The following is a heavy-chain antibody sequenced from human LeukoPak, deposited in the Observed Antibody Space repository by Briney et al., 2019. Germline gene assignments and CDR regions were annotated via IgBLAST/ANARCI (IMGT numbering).Heavy chain of an antibody. CDR1: GYTFTSYG. CDR3: ARDPAIYGSGSFLDY. Sequence: ASVKVSCKVSGYTFTSYGISWVRQAPGQGLEWMGWISAYNGNTNYAQKLQGRVTMTTDTSTGTAYMELRSLRSDDTAVYYCARDPAIYGSGSFLDYWGQGTLVTVSS. J-gene: IGHJ4*02. V-gene: IGHV1-18*01. D-gene: IGHD3-10*01. CDR2: ISAYNGNT.